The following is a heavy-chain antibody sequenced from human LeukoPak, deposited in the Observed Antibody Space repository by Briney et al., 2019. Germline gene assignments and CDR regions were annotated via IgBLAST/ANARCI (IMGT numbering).Heavy chain of an antibody. CDR3: ARAGYCSGGSCRNWFDP. CDR2: INTNTGSP. J-gene: IGHJ5*02. D-gene: IGHD2-15*01. Sequence: ASVKVSCKASGYTFTSYAMNWVRQAPGQGLEWMGWINTNTGSPTYAQGFTGRFVFSLDTSVSTAYLQISSLKAEDTAVYYCARAGYCSGGSCRNWFDPWGQGTLVTVSS. V-gene: IGHV7-4-1*02. CDR1: GYTFTSYA.